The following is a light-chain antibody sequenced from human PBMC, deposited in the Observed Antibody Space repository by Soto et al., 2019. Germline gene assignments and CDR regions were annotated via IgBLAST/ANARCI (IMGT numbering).Light chain of an antibody. CDR1: SSDVGGYNY. V-gene: IGLV2-11*01. CDR3: CSYAGGYTYV. J-gene: IGLJ1*01. CDR2: DVR. Sequence: QSVLTQPRSVSGSPGQSVTISCTGTSSDVGGYNYVSWYQQHPGKAPKLMIYDVRKWPSGVPDRFSGSKSGNTASLTISGLQAEDEADYYCCSYAGGYTYVFGTGTKLTVL.